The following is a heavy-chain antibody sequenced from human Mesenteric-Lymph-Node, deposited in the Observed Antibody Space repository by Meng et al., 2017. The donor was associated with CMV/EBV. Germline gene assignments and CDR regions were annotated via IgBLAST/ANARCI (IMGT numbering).Heavy chain of an antibody. CDR1: GGTFSSYA. Sequence: SVKVSCKASGGTFSSYAISWVRQAPGQGLEWMGGIIPILGIANYAQKFQGRVTITADKSTSTAYMELSSLRSEDTAVYYCARDGLGGNYYGMDVWGQGTTVTVSS. CDR3: ARDGLGGNYYGMDV. J-gene: IGHJ6*02. V-gene: IGHV1-69*10. CDR2: IIPILGIA. D-gene: IGHD3-16*01.